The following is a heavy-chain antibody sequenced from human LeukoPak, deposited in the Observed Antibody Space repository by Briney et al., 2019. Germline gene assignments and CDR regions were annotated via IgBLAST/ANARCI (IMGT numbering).Heavy chain of an antibody. CDR3: AKYSPYDILTGSKYYFDF. J-gene: IGHJ4*02. Sequence: GGTLRLSCAASGFTFSSCGMSWVRQAPGKGLEWVSSISGSGGATYYTGSVKGRFTISRDNSKNTLYLQMNSLRAEDTAVYYCAKYSPYDILTGSKYYFDFWGQGALVTVSS. D-gene: IGHD3-9*01. CDR2: ISGSGGAT. V-gene: IGHV3-23*01. CDR1: GFTFSSCG.